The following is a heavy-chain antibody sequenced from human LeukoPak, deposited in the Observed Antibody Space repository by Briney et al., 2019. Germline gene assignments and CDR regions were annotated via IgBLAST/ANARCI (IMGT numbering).Heavy chain of an antibody. CDR3: ARDVIRGNAFDI. CDR2: ISYDGSTE. J-gene: IGHJ3*02. D-gene: IGHD3-10*01. V-gene: IGHV3-30*12. Sequence: GGSLRLSCAASGFSFSSYGMHWVRQAPGKGLEWVAFISYDGSTEYFADSVKGRFTISRDNAKNSLYLQMNSLRAEDMAVYYCARDVIRGNAFDIWGQGTMVTVSS. CDR1: GFSFSSYG.